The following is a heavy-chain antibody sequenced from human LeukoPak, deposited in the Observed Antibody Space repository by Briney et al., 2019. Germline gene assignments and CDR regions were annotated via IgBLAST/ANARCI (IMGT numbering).Heavy chain of an antibody. V-gene: IGHV3-21*01. CDR1: GLTFSSYS. Sequence: GGSLRLSCAASGLTFSSYSMNWVRQAPGKGLEWVSSISSSSSYIYYADSVKGRFTISRDNAKNSLYLQMNSLRAEDTAVYYCARDWRGGYGYYWGQGTLVTVSS. CDR2: ISSSSSYI. J-gene: IGHJ4*02. CDR3: ARDWRGGYGYY. D-gene: IGHD5-12*01.